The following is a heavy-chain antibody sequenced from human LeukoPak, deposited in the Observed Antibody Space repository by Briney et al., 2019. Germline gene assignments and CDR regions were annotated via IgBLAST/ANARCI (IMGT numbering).Heavy chain of an antibody. Sequence: SETLSLTCTVSGGSISSSSNYWGWIRQPPGKGLEWIGSIYYSGSTYYKTSLKSRVTISVDTSKNQFSLKLSSVTAADTAVYYRARLSVSGYYYFDYWGQGTLVTVSS. CDR2: IYYSGST. V-gene: IGHV4-39*01. D-gene: IGHD6-19*01. J-gene: IGHJ4*02. CDR1: GGSISSSSNY. CDR3: ARLSVSGYYYFDY.